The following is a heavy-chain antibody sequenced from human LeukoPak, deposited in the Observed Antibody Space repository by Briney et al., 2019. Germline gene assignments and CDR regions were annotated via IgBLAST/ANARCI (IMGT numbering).Heavy chain of an antibody. CDR3: AREGSSGYYPY. J-gene: IGHJ4*02. D-gene: IGHD3-22*01. CDR2: ISYDGSEK. V-gene: IGHV3-30-3*01. CDR1: GFTFRSYP. Sequence: GRSLRLSCAASGFTFRSYPMHWVRQAPGKGLEWVAVISYDGSEKHYADPAKGRFTISRDNSKNTLYLQMNSLRAEDTAVYYCAREGSSGYYPYWGQGILVTVSS.